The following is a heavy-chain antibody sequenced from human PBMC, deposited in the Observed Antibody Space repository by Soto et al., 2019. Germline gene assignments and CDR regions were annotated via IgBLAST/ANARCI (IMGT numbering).Heavy chain of an antibody. CDR1: GYTFTSYG. CDR3: ASDSFTHTAMGTWAFDI. D-gene: IGHD5-18*01. Sequence: GQLVQSGAEVKRPGASVKVSCRASGYTFTSYGISWVRQAPGQGLEWMGWISDYNGDTKLSQKFEARVSITTDTSTNTAYMELRSLRSDDTADYCCASDSFTHTAMGTWAFDIWGQGTMVTVSS. CDR2: ISDYNGDT. J-gene: IGHJ3*02. V-gene: IGHV1-18*01.